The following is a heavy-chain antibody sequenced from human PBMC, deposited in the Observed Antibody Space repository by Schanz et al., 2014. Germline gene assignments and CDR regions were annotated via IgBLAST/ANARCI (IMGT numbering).Heavy chain of an antibody. CDR3: ARDQASTH. J-gene: IGHJ4*02. V-gene: IGHV3-66*01. Sequence: EVQLVESGGGLVQPGGSLRLSCAASGFSISDHTMRWDRQAPGKGLEPVSVTYLGGNTDYADSVKGRFTISRDDSKNTLHRQMNSLRSEDTAIYFCARDQASTHWGQGTPVTVSS. CDR1: GFSISDHT. CDR2: TYLGGNT.